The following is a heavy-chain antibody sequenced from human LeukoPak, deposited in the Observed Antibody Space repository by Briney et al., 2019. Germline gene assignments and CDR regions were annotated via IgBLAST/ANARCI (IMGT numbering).Heavy chain of an antibody. V-gene: IGHV3-30*04. D-gene: IGHD3-22*01. Sequence: GGSLRLSCAASAFTFSTYTMHWVRQAPGKGLEWVTVIAYDGSNKYCADSVKGRFTISRDNSENTLYLQMNSLRPEDTAVYYCARDSYGSGYYMDVWGKGTTVTVSS. CDR1: AFTFSTYT. CDR3: ARDSYGSGYYMDV. CDR2: IAYDGSNK. J-gene: IGHJ6*04.